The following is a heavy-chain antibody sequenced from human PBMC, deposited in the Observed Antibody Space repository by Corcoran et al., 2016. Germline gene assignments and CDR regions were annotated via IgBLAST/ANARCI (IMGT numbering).Heavy chain of an antibody. CDR2: ISYDGSNK. J-gene: IGHJ4*02. CDR1: GFTFSSYG. Sequence: QVQLVESGGGVVQPGRSLRLSCAASGFTFSSYGMHWVRQAPGKGLEWVALISYDGSNKYYADSVKGRFTISRDNSKNTLYLQMNSLRAEDTAVYYCATRGYSYGYVVYWDQGTLVTVSS. D-gene: IGHD5-18*01. CDR3: ATRGYSYGYVVY. V-gene: IGHV3-30*03.